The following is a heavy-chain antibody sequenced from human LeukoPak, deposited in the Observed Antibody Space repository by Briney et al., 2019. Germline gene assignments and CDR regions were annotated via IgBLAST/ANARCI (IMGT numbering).Heavy chain of an antibody. CDR3: AKGSQRWLVRPADY. J-gene: IGHJ4*02. CDR2: MKQDGSEK. Sequence: GGSLRLSCAASGFTFSSYWMSWVRQAPGKGLEWVANMKQDGSEKYYVDSVKGRFTISRDNAKNSLYLQMNSLRAEDTAVYYCAKGSQRWLVRPADYWGQGTLVTVSS. V-gene: IGHV3-7*01. D-gene: IGHD6-19*01. CDR1: GFTFSSYW.